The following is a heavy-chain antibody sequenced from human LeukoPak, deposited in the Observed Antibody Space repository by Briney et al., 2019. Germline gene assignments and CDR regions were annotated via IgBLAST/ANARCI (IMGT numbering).Heavy chain of an antibody. Sequence: GASVKVSCKASGGTFSSYAISWVRQAPGQGLEWMGIINPSGGSTSYAQKFQGRVTMTRDMSTSTVYMELSSLRSEDTAVYYCARGHFYESSEFHDTFDIWGQGTLVTVSS. J-gene: IGHJ3*02. CDR1: GGTFSSYA. CDR2: INPSGGST. V-gene: IGHV1-46*01. CDR3: ARGHFYESSEFHDTFDI. D-gene: IGHD3-22*01.